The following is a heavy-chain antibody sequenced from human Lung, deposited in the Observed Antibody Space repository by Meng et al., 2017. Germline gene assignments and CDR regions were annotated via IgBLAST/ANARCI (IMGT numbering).Heavy chain of an antibody. D-gene: IGHD6-19*01. CDR2: IIDSGST. V-gene: IGHV4-34*12. CDR1: GGSVRCYY. CDR3: VRRTYSSGWYFDY. J-gene: IGHJ4*02. Sequence: QGEPMRRAEGWSRARENLTFPCLVYGGSVRCYYLIWVRQPPGKGLKGIGKIIDSGSTNYNPSLKSRVTISVDTSKNQFSQRVTSVTAADRAVYYCVRRTYSSGWYFDYWGQGTLVTVSS.